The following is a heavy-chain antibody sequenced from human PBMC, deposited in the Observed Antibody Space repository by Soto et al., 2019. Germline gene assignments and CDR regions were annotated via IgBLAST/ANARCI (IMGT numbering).Heavy chain of an antibody. CDR1: GFTFSDHY. CDR3: ASHDPGSPVGY. CDR2: TRNKAKSYST. J-gene: IGHJ4*02. D-gene: IGHD1-1*01. Sequence: PGGSLRLSCAASGFTFSDHYMDWVRQAPGKGLEWVGRTRNKAKSYSTEYAASVKGRFTISRDDSKNSLYLQMNSLKTEDTAVYYCASHDPGSPVGYWGQGTLVTVSS. V-gene: IGHV3-72*01.